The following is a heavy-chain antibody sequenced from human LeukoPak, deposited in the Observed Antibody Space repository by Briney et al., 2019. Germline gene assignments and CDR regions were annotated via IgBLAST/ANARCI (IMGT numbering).Heavy chain of an antibody. V-gene: IGHV3-11*01. J-gene: IGHJ5*02. D-gene: IGHD5-12*01. CDR3: ARRSLNSGYDTRWFDP. CDR1: GFTFSDYY. CDR2: ISSSGSTI. Sequence: GGSLRLSCVASGFTFSDYYITWIRQAPGKGLECVSYISSSGSTIYYVDSVKGRFTISRDNAKNSVYLQMNSLRAEDTAVYYCARRSLNSGYDTRWFDPWGQGTLVTVSS.